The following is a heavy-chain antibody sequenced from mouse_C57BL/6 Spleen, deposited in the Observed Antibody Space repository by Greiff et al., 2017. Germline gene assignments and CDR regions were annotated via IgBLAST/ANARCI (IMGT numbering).Heavy chain of an antibody. Sequence: QVQLKESGAELVKPGASVKISCKASGYAFSSYWMNWVKQRPGKGLEWIGQIYPGDGDTNYNGKFKGKATLTTDKSSSTAYMQLSSLTSEDSSVYFCARRGGLRREAMDYWGQGTSVTVSS. CDR1: GYAFSSYW. CDR2: IYPGDGDT. D-gene: IGHD2-12*01. J-gene: IGHJ4*01. CDR3: ARRGGLRREAMDY. V-gene: IGHV1-80*01.